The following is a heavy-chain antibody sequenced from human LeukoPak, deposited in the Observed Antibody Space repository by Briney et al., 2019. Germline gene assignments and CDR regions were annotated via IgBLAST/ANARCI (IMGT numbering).Heavy chain of an antibody. CDR2: IIPIFGTA. CDR3: ARGPEISDYYDSSGYMDFDY. Sequence: GASVKVSCKASGGTFSSYAISWVRQAPGQGLEWMGGIIPIFGTANYAQKFQGRVTITADESTSTAYMELSRLRSDDTAVYYCARGPEISDYYDSSGYMDFDYWGQGTLVTVSS. CDR1: GGTFSSYA. J-gene: IGHJ4*02. D-gene: IGHD3-22*01. V-gene: IGHV1-69*13.